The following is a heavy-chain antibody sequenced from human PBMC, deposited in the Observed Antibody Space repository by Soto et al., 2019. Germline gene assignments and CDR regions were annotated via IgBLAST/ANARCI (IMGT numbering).Heavy chain of an antibody. Sequence: LSLTCTVSGGSISSGDYYWSWIRQPPGKGLEWIGYIYYSGSTYYNPSLKSRVTISVDTSKNQVSLKMSSVTAADTAVYFCASSKVGFWSGFGMDVWGQGTTVTVSS. D-gene: IGHD3-3*01. J-gene: IGHJ6*02. CDR2: IYYSGST. V-gene: IGHV4-30-4*02. CDR3: ASSKVGFWSGFGMDV. CDR1: GGSISSGDYY.